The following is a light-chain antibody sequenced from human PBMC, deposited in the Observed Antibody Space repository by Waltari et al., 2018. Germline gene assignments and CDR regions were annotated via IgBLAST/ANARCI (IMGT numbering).Light chain of an antibody. Sequence: SYELTDSIPVSVALGQPAKIACGGDHIGSKSVHWYQQKPGQPPILVIYRDIRRPSGIPERFSGSNSGNTATLTISRAQVVDEADYFCQVWASGTYIFAGGTKLTVL. V-gene: IGLV3-9*01. CDR2: RDI. CDR3: QVWASGTYI. J-gene: IGLJ1*01. CDR1: HIGSKS.